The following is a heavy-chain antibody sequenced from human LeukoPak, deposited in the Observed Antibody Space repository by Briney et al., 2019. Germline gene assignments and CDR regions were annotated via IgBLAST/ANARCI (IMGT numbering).Heavy chain of an antibody. V-gene: IGHV4-34*01. J-gene: IGHJ3*02. CDR2: INHSGST. Sequence: SETLSLTCAVYGGSFSGYYWSWVRQPPGKGLEWIGEINHSGSTNYNPSLKSRVTISVDTSKNQFSLKLSSVTAADTAVYYCARVGYNYAPSAFDIWGQGTMDTVSS. D-gene: IGHD1-1*01. CDR3: ARVGYNYAPSAFDI. CDR1: GGSFSGYY.